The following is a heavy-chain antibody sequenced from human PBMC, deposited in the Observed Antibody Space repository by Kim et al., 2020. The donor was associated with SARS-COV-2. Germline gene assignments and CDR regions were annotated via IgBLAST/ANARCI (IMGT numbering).Heavy chain of an antibody. V-gene: IGHV3-33*01. Sequence: GGSLRLSCAASGFTFSNYAMHWVCQAPGKGLEWVAVIWYDGGNKYYADSVKGRFTISRDNSKNTLFLQMNSLGAEDTALYYCARARNHASLPADYWGQGTLVAVSS. J-gene: IGHJ4*02. CDR2: IWYDGGNK. CDR3: ARARNHASLPADY. CDR1: GFTFSNYA.